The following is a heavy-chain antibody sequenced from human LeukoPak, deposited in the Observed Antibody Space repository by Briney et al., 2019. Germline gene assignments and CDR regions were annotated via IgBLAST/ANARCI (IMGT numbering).Heavy chain of an antibody. D-gene: IGHD3-3*01. V-gene: IGHV1-2*02. J-gene: IGHJ4*02. CDR1: GYTFTGYY. CDR2: INPNRGGT. Sequence: ASVKVSCKASGYTFTGYYIHWVRQAPGQGLEWMGWINPNRGGTNYAQKFQGGVTMARDTSISTAYMELSRLTSDDTAVYYCVPGNRITTPTETRGTYFDYWGQGTLVTVSS. CDR3: VPGNRITTPTETRGTYFDY.